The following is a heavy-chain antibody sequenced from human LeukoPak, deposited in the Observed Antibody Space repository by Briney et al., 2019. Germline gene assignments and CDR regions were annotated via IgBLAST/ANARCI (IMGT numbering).Heavy chain of an antibody. V-gene: IGHV3-9*01. Sequence: PGRSLRLSCAASGFTFDDYAMHWVRQAPGKGLEWVSGISWNSGSIGYADSVKGRFTISRDNAKNSLYLQMNSLRAEDTALYYCAKDADANVRGYFDYWGQGTLVTVSS. CDR3: AKDADANVRGYFDY. CDR1: GFTFDDYA. D-gene: IGHD1-1*01. CDR2: ISWNSGSI. J-gene: IGHJ4*02.